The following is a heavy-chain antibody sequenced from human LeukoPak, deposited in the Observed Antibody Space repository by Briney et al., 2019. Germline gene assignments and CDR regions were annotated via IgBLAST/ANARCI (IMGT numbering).Heavy chain of an antibody. J-gene: IGHJ4*02. D-gene: IGHD6-13*01. CDR2: IYTSGST. CDR1: GGSISSGSYY. V-gene: IGHV4-61*02. Sequence: PSQTLSLTCTVSGGSISSGSYYWSWIRQPAGKGLEWIGRIYTSGSTNYNPSLKSRVTISVDTSKNQFSLKLSSVTAADTAVYYCARGRAAAGTDYWGQGTLVTVSS. CDR3: ARGRAAAGTDY.